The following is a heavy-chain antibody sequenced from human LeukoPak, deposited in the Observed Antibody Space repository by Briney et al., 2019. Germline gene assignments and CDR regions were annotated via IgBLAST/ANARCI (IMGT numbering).Heavy chain of an antibody. J-gene: IGHJ4*02. Sequence: PGGSLRLSCAASGFNYGSHWMSWVRQAPGKGLEWVANINQDGSEIYYVDSVRGRFTISRDNAKNSLYLQLNTLRAEDAAVYYCARRYSSSSETDFDYWGQGTLVTVSS. CDR3: ARRYSSSSETDFDY. CDR1: GFNYGSHW. CDR2: INQDGSEI. D-gene: IGHD6-6*01. V-gene: IGHV3-7*01.